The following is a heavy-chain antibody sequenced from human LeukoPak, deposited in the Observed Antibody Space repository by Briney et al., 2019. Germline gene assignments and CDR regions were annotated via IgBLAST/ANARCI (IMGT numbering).Heavy chain of an antibody. CDR3: ARDLGPSTVVTTNWFDP. CDR1: GYTFTCYY. CDR2: INPSGGST. Sequence: ASVKVSCKASGYTFTCYYMHWVRQAPGQGLEWMGIINPSGGSTSYAQKFQGRVTMTRDTSTSTVYMELSSLRSEDTAVYYCARDLGPSTVVTTNWFDPWGQGTLVTVSS. J-gene: IGHJ5*02. D-gene: IGHD4-23*01. V-gene: IGHV1-46*01.